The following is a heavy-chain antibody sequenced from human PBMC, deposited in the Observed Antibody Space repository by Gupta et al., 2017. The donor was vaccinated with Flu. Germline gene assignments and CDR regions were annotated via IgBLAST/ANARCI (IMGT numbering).Heavy chain of an antibody. Sequence: TISVDTSKNQFSLKLSSVTAADTAVYYCARWWKSTSHNSYFDYWGQGTLVTVSS. V-gene: IGHV4-30-2*04. J-gene: IGHJ4*02. CDR3: ARWWKSTSHNSYFDY. D-gene: IGHD2-2*01.